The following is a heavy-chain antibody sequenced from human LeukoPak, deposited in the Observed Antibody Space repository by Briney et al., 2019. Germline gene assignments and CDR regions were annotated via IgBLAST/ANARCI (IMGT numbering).Heavy chain of an antibody. CDR2: ITPMVDTA. J-gene: IGHJ3*01. D-gene: IGHD1-14*01. CDR3: ARGNRSDAFDV. CDR1: GGTFSSYA. Sequence: SMKVSCKASGGTFSSYAISWVRQAPGQGLEWMGGITPMVDTAKYAQKFQDRVTITTDESASTAYLDLSSLTSEDTAVYYCARGNRSDAFDVWGQGALVTVSS. V-gene: IGHV1-69*05.